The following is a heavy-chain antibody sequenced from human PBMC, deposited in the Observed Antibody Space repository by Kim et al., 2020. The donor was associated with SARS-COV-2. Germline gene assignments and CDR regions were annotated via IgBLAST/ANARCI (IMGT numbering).Heavy chain of an antibody. Sequence: SETLSLTCTVSGGSISSGGYYWSWIRQHPGKGLEWIGYIYYSGSTYYNPSLKSRVTISVDTSKNQFSLKLSSVTAADTAVYYCARGSPDPMVRGDYFDYWGQETLVTVSS. D-gene: IGHD3-10*01. CDR2: IYYSGST. V-gene: IGHV4-31*03. CDR3: ARGSPDPMVRGDYFDY. CDR1: GGSISSGGYY. J-gene: IGHJ4*02.